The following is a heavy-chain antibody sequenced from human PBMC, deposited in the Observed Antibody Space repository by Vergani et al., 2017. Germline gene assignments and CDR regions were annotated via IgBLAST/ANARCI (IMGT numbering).Heavy chain of an antibody. CDR1: GYSFTSYW. Sequence: EGQLVQSGAEVKKPGESLRISCKGSGYSFTSYWSNWARQLPGKGLEWMGNIDPSDSFTNSSPSFQGHVTISADKSVSTASLQWSRLQASDTAMYNCAKQITSAATGHTNFDYWGQGTRVTVSS. CDR3: AKQITSAATGHTNFDY. V-gene: IGHV5-10-1*03. D-gene: IGHD6-13*01. J-gene: IGHJ4*02. CDR2: IDPSDSFT.